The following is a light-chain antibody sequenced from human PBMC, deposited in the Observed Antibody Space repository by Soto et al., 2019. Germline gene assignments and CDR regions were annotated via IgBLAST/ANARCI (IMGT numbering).Light chain of an antibody. CDR1: SSDVGSYNY. J-gene: IGLJ1*01. CDR3: SSYTSSSSYV. CDR2: DVS. Sequence: QSALTQPASVSGSPGQSITISCTGTSSDVGSYNYVSWYQQHPGKAPNLMIYDVSNRPSGVSNRFSGSKSGNTASLTISGLQAEDEADYYCSSYTSSSSYVFGTGTKLTVL. V-gene: IGLV2-14*01.